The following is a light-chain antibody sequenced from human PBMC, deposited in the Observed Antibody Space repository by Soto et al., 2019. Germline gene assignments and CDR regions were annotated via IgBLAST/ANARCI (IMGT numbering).Light chain of an antibody. CDR2: ATS. CDR3: QQYDTSPPMYT. J-gene: IGKJ2*01. Sequence: EIVLTQSPGTLSLSAGERATLACRASQSVDSTYLSWYQQKPDQSPRLLIDATSSRAAGIPDKFSGSGSGTDFTLTISRLEPDDVAVYYCQQYDTSPPMYTFGQG. V-gene: IGKV3-20*01. CDR1: QSVDSTY.